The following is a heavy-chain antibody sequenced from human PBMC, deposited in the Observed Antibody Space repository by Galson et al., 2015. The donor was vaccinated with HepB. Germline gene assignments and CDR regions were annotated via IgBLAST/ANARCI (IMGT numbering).Heavy chain of an antibody. V-gene: IGHV1-69*13. D-gene: IGHD6-19*01. CDR1: GYTFTSYA. Sequence: SVKVSCKASGYTFTSYAMHWVRQAPGQGLEWMGGIIPIFGTANYAQKFQGRVTITADESTSTAYMELSSLRSEDTAVYYCARDLKGIAVAGTWFDPWGQGTLVTVSS. CDR2: IIPIFGTA. CDR3: ARDLKGIAVAGTWFDP. J-gene: IGHJ5*02.